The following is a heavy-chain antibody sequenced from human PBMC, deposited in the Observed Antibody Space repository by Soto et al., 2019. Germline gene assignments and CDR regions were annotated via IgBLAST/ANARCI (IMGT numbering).Heavy chain of an antibody. CDR2: IVPIVDTS. CDR1: GGTFSSYA. D-gene: IGHD5-12*01. J-gene: IGHJ4*02. V-gene: IGHV1-69*12. Sequence: QVQLVQSGAEVRQPASSVKVSCKTSGGTFSSYAISWVRQAPGQGLEWMGGIVPIVDTSTYAQKFQGRVTITADESTSTVSMEPSSLRSDDTAVYYCVRVVAIPGYPDNWGQGTLVTVSS. CDR3: VRVVAIPGYPDN.